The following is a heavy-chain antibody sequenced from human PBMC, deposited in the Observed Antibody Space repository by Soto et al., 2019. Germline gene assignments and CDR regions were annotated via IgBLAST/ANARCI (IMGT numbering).Heavy chain of an antibody. J-gene: IGHJ5*02. CDR1: GLSITDSEMG. CDR3: ARRHLAVAVSPWFDP. Sequence: QVTLKESRPVLVKPTETLTLRCTVSGLSITDSEMGVSWIRQPPGQPLEWLAHIDSSGEKSYRTFLKSRLAISKDLSKSQAVLTVQNMDPPDTATYYCARRHLAVAVSPWFDPWGQGIPVTVSS. CDR2: IDSSGEK. V-gene: IGHV2-26*01.